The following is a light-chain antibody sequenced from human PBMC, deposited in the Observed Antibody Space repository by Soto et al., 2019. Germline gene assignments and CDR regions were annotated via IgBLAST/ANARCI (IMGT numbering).Light chain of an antibody. CDR3: QQYYSYSVT. J-gene: IGKJ4*01. CDR2: KAS. V-gene: IGKV1-5*03. CDR1: QSISSW. Sequence: DIQMTQSPSTLSASVGDRVTITCRASQSISSWLAWYQQKPGKAPKLLIYKASSLESGVPSRFSGSGSGTEFTLTISSLQPDDFATYYCQQYYSYSVTFGGGTKVEIK.